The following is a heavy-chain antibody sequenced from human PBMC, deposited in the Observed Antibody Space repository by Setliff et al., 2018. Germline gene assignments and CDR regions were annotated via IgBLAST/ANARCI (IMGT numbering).Heavy chain of an antibody. J-gene: IGHJ3*02. CDR1: GYNFAESI. CDR2: ISAYNGHT. CDR3: ARSYDSGFYNQRDAYDI. Sequence: ASVKVSCKASGYNFAESIVSWVRQAPGQGLEWMGWISAYNGHTYSAQKFQARVTLTTDTSTNMAYMELRGLRSDDTAIYYCARSYDSGFYNQRDAYDIWGQGTMVTVPS. V-gene: IGHV1-18*01. D-gene: IGHD3-22*01.